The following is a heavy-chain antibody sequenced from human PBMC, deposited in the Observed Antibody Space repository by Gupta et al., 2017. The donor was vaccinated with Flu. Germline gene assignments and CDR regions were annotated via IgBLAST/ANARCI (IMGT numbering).Heavy chain of an antibody. V-gene: IGHV3-33*03. CDR2: GNYK. Sequence: GNYKYYADSLKGRFTISRDNSKDTAYLQIDSLRAEDTGLYYCAKSVYCSGGGCYSPADHWGQGTQVTVSSDVWGQGTTVTVSS. J-gene: IGHJ6*02. D-gene: IGHD2-15*01. CDR3: AKSVYCSGGGCYSPADHWGQGTQVTVSSDV.